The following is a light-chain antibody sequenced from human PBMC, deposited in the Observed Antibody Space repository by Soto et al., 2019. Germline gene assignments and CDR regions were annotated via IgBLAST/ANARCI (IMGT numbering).Light chain of an antibody. V-gene: IGKV1-27*01. CDR1: QGVSNF. CDR2: AAS. J-gene: IGKJ5*01. Sequence: DIQMTQSPSSLSASVGDRVTITCRASQGVSNFLAWYQQKPGKVPKLLISAASTLHSGVPSRFSGSGSGTDFTLTIPSLQPADVATYYCQKYSSVITFGQGTRLEIK. CDR3: QKYSSVIT.